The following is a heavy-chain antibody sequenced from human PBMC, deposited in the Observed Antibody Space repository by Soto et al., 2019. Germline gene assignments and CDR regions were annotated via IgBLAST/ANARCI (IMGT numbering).Heavy chain of an antibody. CDR1: GYTFTSYG. Sequence: ASVKVSCKASGYTFTSYGISWVRQAPGQGLEWMGWISAYNGNTKYSQKFQGRVTITRDTSASTAYMELSSLRSEDTAVYYCARYGSGWTGFDYWGQGTLVTVSS. V-gene: IGHV1-18*01. D-gene: IGHD6-19*01. CDR2: ISAYNGNT. J-gene: IGHJ4*02. CDR3: ARYGSGWTGFDY.